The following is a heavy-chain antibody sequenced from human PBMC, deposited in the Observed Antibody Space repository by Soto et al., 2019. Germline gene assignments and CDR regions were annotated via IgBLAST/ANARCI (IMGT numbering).Heavy chain of an antibody. Sequence: QVQLVQSGAEVKKPGASVKVSCKASGYTFTDYGIIWVRQAPGQGPEWMGWISTYTGYTISAQNLQGRVTMTADTSTSTAYKELRSLRSDDTAVYYCARVHRRGPSGMDVWGQGTTLTVSS. V-gene: IGHV1-18*01. CDR2: ISTYTGYT. CDR3: ARVHRRGPSGMDV. D-gene: IGHD3-16*01. CDR1: GYTFTDYG. J-gene: IGHJ6*02.